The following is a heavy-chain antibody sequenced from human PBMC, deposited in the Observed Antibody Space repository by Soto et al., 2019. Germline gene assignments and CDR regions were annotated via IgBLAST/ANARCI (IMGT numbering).Heavy chain of an antibody. CDR3: ARDRGLRGYSYGYYDY. D-gene: IGHD5-18*01. CDR1: GLTFSNYA. J-gene: IGHJ4*02. V-gene: IGHV3-23*01. Sequence: EVQLLESGGDLVQPGGSLRLSCAASGLTFSNYAMNWVRQAPGKGLEWVSVISGSGGSASYADSVKGRFTISRDNSKNTMYLQMNSLRAEDTAVYYCARDRGLRGYSYGYYDYWGQGTLVTVSS. CDR2: ISGSGGSA.